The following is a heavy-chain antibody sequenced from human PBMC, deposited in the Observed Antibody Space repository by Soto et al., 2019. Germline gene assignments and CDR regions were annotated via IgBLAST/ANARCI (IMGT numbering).Heavy chain of an antibody. Sequence: QLQLHESGPGLVRPSETMSLTCTVSGDSVSNSNYYWGWIRQPPGKGLEWIGTMHADGSTYYNPSLKSRVTLSVDTSKNQFYLKLSSVTAADTTVYYCARHYCTRGLCYFDYWGQGALVTVSS. CDR1: GDSVSNSNYY. V-gene: IGHV4-39*01. J-gene: IGHJ4*02. D-gene: IGHD2-8*02. CDR3: ARHYCTRGLCYFDY. CDR2: MHADGST.